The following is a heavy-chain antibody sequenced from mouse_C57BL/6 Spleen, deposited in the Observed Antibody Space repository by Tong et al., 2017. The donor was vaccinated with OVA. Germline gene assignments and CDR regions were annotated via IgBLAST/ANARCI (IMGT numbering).Heavy chain of an antibody. D-gene: IGHD2-3*01. V-gene: IGHV1-9*01. CDR2: ILPGSGST. CDR3: AIYGDGYCSWFAY. J-gene: IGHJ3*01. Sequence: LQESGAELMKPGASVKLSCKATGYTFTGYWIEWVKQRPGHGLEWIGEILPGSGSTNYNEKFKGKATFTADTSSNSAYFHLCRMTTGDSSLFYFAIYGDGYCSWFAYWGQVTLVTVSA. CDR1: GYTFTGYW.